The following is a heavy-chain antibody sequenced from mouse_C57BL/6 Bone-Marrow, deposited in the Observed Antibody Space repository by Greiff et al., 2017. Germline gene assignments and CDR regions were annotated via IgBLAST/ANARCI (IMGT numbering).Heavy chain of an antibody. V-gene: IGHV1-59*01. Sequence: QVQLQQPGAELVRPGTSVKLSCKASGYTFTSYWMHWVKQRPGQGLEWIGVIDPSDSYTNYNQKFKGKATLTVDTSSSTAYMQLSSLTSEDSAVYYCARRVGHDYWYFDVWGTGTTVTVSS. D-gene: IGHD3-3*01. CDR3: ARRVGHDYWYFDV. CDR2: IDPSDSYT. J-gene: IGHJ1*03. CDR1: GYTFTSYW.